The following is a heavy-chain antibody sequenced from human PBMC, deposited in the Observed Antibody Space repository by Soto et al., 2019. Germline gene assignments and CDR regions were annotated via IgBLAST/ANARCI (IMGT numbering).Heavy chain of an antibody. Sequence: QVQLVQSGAEVKRPGSSVRVSCKASGGTFNSYTISWVRQAPGQGPEWMGRIIPVLGVANYAQTFQGRVTITEDKSTSTVYMDLSSLRSADTAVYYGARGGVAAAGPLGHWGQGTLVTVSS. J-gene: IGHJ4*02. CDR1: GGTFNSYT. D-gene: IGHD6-13*01. V-gene: IGHV1-69*02. CDR2: IIPVLGVA. CDR3: ARGGVAAAGPLGH.